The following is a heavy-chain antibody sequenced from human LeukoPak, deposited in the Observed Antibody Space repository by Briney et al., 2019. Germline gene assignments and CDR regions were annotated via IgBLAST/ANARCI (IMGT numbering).Heavy chain of an antibody. Sequence: PSETLSLTCTVSGGSISSSSYYWGWIRQPPGKGLEWIGSIYYSGSTYYNPSLKSRVTISVDTSKNQFSLKLSSVTAADTAVYYCARVESSGKGGFDYWGQGTLVTVSS. CDR1: GGSISSSSYY. CDR2: IYYSGST. D-gene: IGHD3-22*01. J-gene: IGHJ4*02. V-gene: IGHV4-39*07. CDR3: ARVESSGKGGFDY.